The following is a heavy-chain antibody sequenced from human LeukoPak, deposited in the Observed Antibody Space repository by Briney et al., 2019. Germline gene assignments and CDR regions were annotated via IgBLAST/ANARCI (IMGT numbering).Heavy chain of an antibody. D-gene: IGHD3-22*01. CDR2: ISGSGGST. Sequence: PGGSLRLSCAASGFTFSSYAMSWVRQAPGKGLEWVSAISGSGGSTYYADSVKGRFTISRDNSKNTLYLQMNSPRAEDTAVYYCAKVGATMIVAPGDFDYWGQGTLVTVSS. CDR3: AKVGATMIVAPGDFDY. V-gene: IGHV3-23*01. J-gene: IGHJ4*02. CDR1: GFTFSSYA.